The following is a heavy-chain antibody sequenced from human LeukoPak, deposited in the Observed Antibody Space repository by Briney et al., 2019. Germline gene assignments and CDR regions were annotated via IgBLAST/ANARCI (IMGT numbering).Heavy chain of an antibody. V-gene: IGHV4-4*02. CDR1: GGFIRSSNW. J-gene: IGHJ4*02. Sequence: SETLSLTCTVSGGFIRSSNWWSWVRQPPGKGLEWIGEIYHSGSTNYNPSLKSRVTISVDKSKNQFSLKLSSVTAADTAVYYCARSDDYDSSGFDYWGQGTLVTVSS. CDR2: IYHSGST. D-gene: IGHD3-22*01. CDR3: ARSDDYDSSGFDY.